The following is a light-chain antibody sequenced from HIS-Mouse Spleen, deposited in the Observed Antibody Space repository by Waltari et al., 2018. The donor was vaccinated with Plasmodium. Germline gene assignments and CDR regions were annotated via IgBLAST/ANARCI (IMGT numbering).Light chain of an antibody. CDR2: YKSDSDK. CDR1: SGINVGTSR. J-gene: IGLJ3*02. CDR3: MIWHSSAWV. V-gene: IGLV5-45*03. Sequence: QAVLTQPSSLSASPGASASLTSPLRSGINVGTSRLYWYQQKPGSPPQYLLRYKSDSDKQQGSGVPSRFSGSKDASANAGILLISGLQSEDEADYYCMIWHSSAWVFGGGTKLTVL.